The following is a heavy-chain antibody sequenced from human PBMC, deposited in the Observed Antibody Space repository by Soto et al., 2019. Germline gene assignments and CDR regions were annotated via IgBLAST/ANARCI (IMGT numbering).Heavy chain of an antibody. CDR1: GFTFSSYA. CDR2: ISYDGSNK. V-gene: IGHV3-30-3*01. J-gene: IGHJ4*02. CDR3: ARGERWPQFKEPLDY. Sequence: QVQLVESGGGVVQPGRSLRLSCAASGFTFSSYAMHWVRQAPGKGLEWVAVISYDGSNKYYADSVKGRFTISRDNSKNTLYLQMNSLRAEDTAVYYCARGERWPQFKEPLDYWGQGTLVTVSS. D-gene: IGHD1-1*01.